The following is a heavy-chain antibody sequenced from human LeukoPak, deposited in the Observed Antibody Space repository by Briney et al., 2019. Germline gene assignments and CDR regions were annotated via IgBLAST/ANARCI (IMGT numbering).Heavy chain of an antibody. V-gene: IGHV1-3*01. CDR3: ARASRQRVLAAAGTNFDY. D-gene: IGHD6-13*01. CDR1: GYTFTSYA. CDR2: INAGNGNT. J-gene: IGHJ4*02. Sequence: ASVKVSCTASGYTFTSYAMHWVRQAPGQRLEWMGWINAGNGNTKYSQKFQGRVTITRDTSASTAYMELSSLRSEDTAVYYCARASRQRVLAAAGTNFDYWGQGTLVTVSS.